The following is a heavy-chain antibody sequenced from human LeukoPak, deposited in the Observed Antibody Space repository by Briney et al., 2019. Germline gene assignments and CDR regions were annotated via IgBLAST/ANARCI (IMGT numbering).Heavy chain of an antibody. CDR1: GFTFRNHA. CDR3: ARPGTVVTRGAFDI. CDR2: IWYDGSNK. Sequence: GGSLRLSCAASGFTFRNHAIHWVRQAPGKGLEWVAQIWYDGSNKYYLESVKGRFTISRDNSKNTLYLQMNSLRAEDTAVYYCARPGTVVTRGAFDIWGQGTMVTVSS. D-gene: IGHD4-23*01. V-gene: IGHV3-33*01. J-gene: IGHJ3*02.